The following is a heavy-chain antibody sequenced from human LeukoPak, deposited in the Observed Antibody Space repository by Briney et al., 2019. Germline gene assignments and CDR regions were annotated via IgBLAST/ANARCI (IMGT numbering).Heavy chain of an antibody. CDR1: GFTFSSYA. CDR3: SRDLMIRGQTGY. Sequence: TGGSLRLSCAASGFTFSSYAMHWVRQAPGKGLEWVAVISYDGSNKYYADSVKGRFTISKDNAKNTLYLQMNSLRAEDTAVYYCSRDLMIRGQTGYWGQGTLVTVSS. D-gene: IGHD3-10*01. V-gene: IGHV3-30-3*01. CDR2: ISYDGSNK. J-gene: IGHJ4*02.